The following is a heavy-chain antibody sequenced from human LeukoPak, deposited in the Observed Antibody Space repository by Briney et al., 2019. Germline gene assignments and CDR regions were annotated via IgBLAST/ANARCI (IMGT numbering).Heavy chain of an antibody. J-gene: IGHJ4*02. CDR2: SSGSGGST. CDR3: SFDY. CDR1: GFSFSSYA. Sequence: GGSLRVSCVPSGFSFSSYAIRWVRPAPGKGVEGVSGSSGSGGSTYYADSVKRRFTISRDNSNNTLDLQMNSLRPEDTAVYYCSFDYWGQGTLVTVSS. V-gene: IGHV3-23*01.